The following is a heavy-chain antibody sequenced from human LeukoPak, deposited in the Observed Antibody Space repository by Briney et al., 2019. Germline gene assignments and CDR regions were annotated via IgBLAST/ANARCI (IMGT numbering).Heavy chain of an antibody. V-gene: IGHV1-69*13. CDR2: IIPIFGTA. Sequence: SVKVSCKASGGTFSSYAISWVRQAPGQGLEWMGGIIPIFGTANYAQKFQGRVTITADESTSTAYMELSSLRSEDTAAYYCARPWEYSGSYYYYYGMDVWGQGTTVTVSS. J-gene: IGHJ6*02. D-gene: IGHD1-26*01. CDR1: GGTFSSYA. CDR3: ARPWEYSGSYYYYYGMDV.